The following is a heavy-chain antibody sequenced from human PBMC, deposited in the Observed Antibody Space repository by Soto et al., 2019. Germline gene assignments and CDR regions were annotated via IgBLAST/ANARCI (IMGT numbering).Heavy chain of an antibody. Sequence: SETLSLTCPVAGGSVSSGSYYWSWIRQPPGKGLEWIGYIYYSGSTNYNPSLKSRVTISVDTSKNQFSLKLRSGDTAVYYCAREPATAKPEGVDFWGQGTPVTVSS. D-gene: IGHD1-1*01. CDR1: GGSVSSGSYY. V-gene: IGHV4-61*01. J-gene: IGHJ4*02. CDR2: IYYSGST. CDR3: AREPATAKPEGVDF.